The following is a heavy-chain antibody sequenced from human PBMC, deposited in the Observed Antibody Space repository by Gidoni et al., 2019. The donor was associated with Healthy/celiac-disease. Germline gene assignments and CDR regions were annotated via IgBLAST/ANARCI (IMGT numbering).Heavy chain of an antibody. V-gene: IGHV4-61*02. D-gene: IGHD3-10*01. Sequence: QVHLQESGPGLVKPSQTLSLTCTVSGGSISRGRSYWSWIRQPAGKGMEWIGRIYTSGSTNYNPSLKSRVTISVDTSKNQFSLKLSSVTAADTAVYYCARLAEYYYGSGSVPGMDVWGQGTTVTVSS. CDR1: GGSISRGRSY. CDR2: IYTSGST. CDR3: ARLAEYYYGSGSVPGMDV. J-gene: IGHJ6*02.